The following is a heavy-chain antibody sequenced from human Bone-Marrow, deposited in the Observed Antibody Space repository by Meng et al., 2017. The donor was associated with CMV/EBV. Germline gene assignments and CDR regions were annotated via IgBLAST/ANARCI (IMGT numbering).Heavy chain of an antibody. J-gene: IGHJ5*02. Sequence: SETLSLTCTVSGGSISSSSYYWGWIRQPPGKGLEWIGSIYYSGSTYYNPSLKSRVTISVDTSKNQFSLKLSSVTAADTAVYYCARQAIYGDFWSGYYLSSGPDNWFDPWGQGNLVTVSS. CDR2: IYYSGST. CDR1: GGSISSSSYY. V-gene: IGHV4-39*01. CDR3: ARQAIYGDFWSGYYLSSGPDNWFDP. D-gene: IGHD3-3*01.